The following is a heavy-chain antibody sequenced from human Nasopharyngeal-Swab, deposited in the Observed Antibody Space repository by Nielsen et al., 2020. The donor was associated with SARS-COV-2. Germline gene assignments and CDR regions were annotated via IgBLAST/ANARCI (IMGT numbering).Heavy chain of an antibody. CDR2: IWYDGSNK. V-gene: IGHV3-33*08. D-gene: IGHD6-19*01. J-gene: IGHJ4*02. Sequence: GGSLRLSCAASGFTFSSYGMHWVRQVPGKGLEWVAVIWYDGSNKYYADSVKGRFTISRDNSKNTLYLQMNSLRAEDTAVYYCARGGGDSSGWHFDYWGQGTLVTVSS. CDR3: ARGGGDSSGWHFDY. CDR1: GFTFSSYG.